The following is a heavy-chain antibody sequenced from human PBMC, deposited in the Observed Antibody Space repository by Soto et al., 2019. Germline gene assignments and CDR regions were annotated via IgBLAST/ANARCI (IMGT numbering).Heavy chain of an antibody. CDR2: IYYSGST. V-gene: IGHV4-39*01. J-gene: IGHJ6*02. Sequence: SETLSLTCTFSVGSIISSSYYWGWIRQPPGKGLEWIGSIYYSGSTYYNPSLKSRVTISVDTSKNQFSLKLSSVTAADTAVYYCARHSPGGYYYYGMDVWGQGTTVTVSS. D-gene: IGHD3-10*01. CDR1: VGSIISSSYY. CDR3: ARHSPGGYYYYGMDV.